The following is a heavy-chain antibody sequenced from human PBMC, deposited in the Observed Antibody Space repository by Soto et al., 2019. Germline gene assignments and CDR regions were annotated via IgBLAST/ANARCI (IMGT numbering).Heavy chain of an antibody. J-gene: IGHJ4*02. CDR3: AKDQASGQGSFDS. CDR1: GFTFNIYG. Sequence: GGSLRLSCAASGFTFNIYGMHWVRQAPDKGLEWVALISYDGSNQYYADSVKGRFTISRDNSKNTLFLQMNSLRADDTAVYYCAKDQASGQGSFDSWGQGTLVTVS. CDR2: ISYDGSNQ. V-gene: IGHV3-30*18.